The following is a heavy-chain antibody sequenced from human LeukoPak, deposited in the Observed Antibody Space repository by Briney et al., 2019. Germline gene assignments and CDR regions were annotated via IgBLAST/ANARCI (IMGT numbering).Heavy chain of an antibody. CDR3: ARQGLYSNYGLDY. Sequence: GGSLRLSCVASGFTFSTYAMNWVRQAPGKGLEWVAVISYDGSYEFYTDSVKGRFTISRDNAKNSLYLQMNSLRAEGTAVYYCARQGLYSNYGLDYWGQGTLVTVSS. J-gene: IGHJ4*02. CDR1: GFTFSTYA. CDR2: ISYDGSYE. V-gene: IGHV3-30*04. D-gene: IGHD4-11*01.